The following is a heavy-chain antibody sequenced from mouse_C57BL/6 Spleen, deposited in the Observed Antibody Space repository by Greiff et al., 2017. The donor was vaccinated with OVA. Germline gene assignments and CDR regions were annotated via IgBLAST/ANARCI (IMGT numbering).Heavy chain of an antibody. J-gene: IGHJ1*03. CDR1: GYTFTSYW. CDR3: ARKIIITTVVANWYFDV. V-gene: IGHV1-55*01. D-gene: IGHD1-1*01. Sequence: QVQLQQPGAELVKPGASVKMSCNASGYTFTSYWITWVKQRPGQGLEWIGDIYPGSGSTNYNEKFKSKATLTVDTSSGTAYMQLSSLTSEDSAVYYCARKIIITTVVANWYFDVWGTGTTVTVSS. CDR2: IYPGSGST.